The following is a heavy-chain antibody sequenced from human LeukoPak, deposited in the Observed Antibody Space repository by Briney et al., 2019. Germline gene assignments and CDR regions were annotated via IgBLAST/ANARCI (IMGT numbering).Heavy chain of an antibody. D-gene: IGHD3-10*01. Sequence: GGSLRLSCAASGFIFSSYWMTWVRQAPGKGLEWVANIKQHGTEKYYVDSVKGRFTISRDNAKNSLYLQMNSLRVEDTAVYYCARDRSGWQIGPGSFDYWGQGTLVTVSS. CDR1: GFIFSSYW. V-gene: IGHV3-7*03. CDR3: ARDRSGWQIGPGSFDY. J-gene: IGHJ4*02. CDR2: IKQHGTEK.